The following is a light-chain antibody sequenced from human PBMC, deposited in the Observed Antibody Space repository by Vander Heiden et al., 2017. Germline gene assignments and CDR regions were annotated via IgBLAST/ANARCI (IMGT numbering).Light chain of an antibody. CDR2: DVT. CDR1: SSDVGNDNY. CDR3: SSYTTSSTQV. Sequence: QSALTPPASVSGSPGQSITIPCAGTSSDVGNDNYVSWYQQHPGKAPKLVIYDVTNRPSGVSNRFSGAKSGNTASLTISGLQPEDEADYYCSSYTTSSTQVFGTGTKVTVL. J-gene: IGLJ1*01. V-gene: IGLV2-14*03.